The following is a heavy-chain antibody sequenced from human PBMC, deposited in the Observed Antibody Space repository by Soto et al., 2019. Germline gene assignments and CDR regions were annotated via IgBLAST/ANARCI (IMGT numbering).Heavy chain of an antibody. CDR1: GYTFTSYG. Sequence: ASVKVSCKASGYTFTSYGISWVRQAPGQGLEWMGWISAYNGNTNYAQKLQGRVTMTTDTSTSTAYMELRSLRSDDTAVYYCARDYIVVVVAGRGFDYWGQEPWSPSPQ. D-gene: IGHD2-15*01. J-gene: IGHJ4*01. V-gene: IGHV1-18*01. CDR2: ISAYNGNT. CDR3: ARDYIVVVVAGRGFDY.